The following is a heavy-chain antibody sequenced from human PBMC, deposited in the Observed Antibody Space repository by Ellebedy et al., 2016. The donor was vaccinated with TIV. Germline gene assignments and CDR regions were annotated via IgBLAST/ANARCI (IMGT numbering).Heavy chain of an antibody. CDR1: GGSSSGYF. D-gene: IGHD3-10*01. J-gene: IGHJ5*02. CDR2: INYRGGT. CDR3: ARGVTMCRGNDNYFDP. V-gene: IGHV4-34*01. Sequence: MPSETLSLTCAVYGGSSSGYFWSWIRQPPGKGLAWIGEINYRGGTNYNPSLKSRVIISIDTSNKQFSLKLSSVTAADTAIYYCARGVTMCRGNDNYFDPWGQGALVTVSS.